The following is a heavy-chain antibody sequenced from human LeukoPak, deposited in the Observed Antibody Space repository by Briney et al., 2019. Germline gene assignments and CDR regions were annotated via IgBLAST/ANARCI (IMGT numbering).Heavy chain of an antibody. CDR3: AKPSSSWYPDCAFDI. D-gene: IGHD6-13*01. CDR2: ISYDGSVK. V-gene: IGHV3-30*18. CDR1: GFTFSSYG. J-gene: IGHJ3*02. Sequence: GRSLSLFCAASGFTFSSYGMHWLRQAPGKGLEWVAIISYDGSVKYYADSVKGRFTISRDNSKNTLYLQMNSLRAEDTAVYYCAKPSSSWYPDCAFDIWEQGRMVTVSS.